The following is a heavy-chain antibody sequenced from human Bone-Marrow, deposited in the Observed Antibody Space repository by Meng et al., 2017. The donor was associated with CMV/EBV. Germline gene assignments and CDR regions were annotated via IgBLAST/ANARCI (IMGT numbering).Heavy chain of an antibody. CDR3: ARDREYYDILTGYYRERGGYYYYGMDV. Sequence: SVKVSCKASGGTFSSYTISWVRQAPGQGLEWMGRIIPILGIANYAQKFQGRVTITADKSTSTAYMELSSLRSEDTAVYYCARDREYYDILTGYYRERGGYYYYGMDVWGQGTTVTVSS. D-gene: IGHD3-9*01. CDR2: IIPILGIA. J-gene: IGHJ6*02. CDR1: GGTFSSYT. V-gene: IGHV1-69*04.